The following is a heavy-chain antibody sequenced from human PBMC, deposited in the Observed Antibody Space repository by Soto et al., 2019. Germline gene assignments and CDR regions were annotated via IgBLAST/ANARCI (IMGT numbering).Heavy chain of an antibody. CDR1: GFTFSNYF. V-gene: IGHV3-33*01. J-gene: IGHJ5*02. Sequence: PGGSLILSCASSGFTFSNYFMHWVRQAPGKGLEWVAVIWYDGSNKYYADSVKGRFTISRDNSKNTLDLQMNSLRAEDTAVYYCARDLSGDSRGPWGQGTLVTVSS. CDR3: ARDLSGDSRGP. D-gene: IGHD3-22*01. CDR2: IWYDGSNK.